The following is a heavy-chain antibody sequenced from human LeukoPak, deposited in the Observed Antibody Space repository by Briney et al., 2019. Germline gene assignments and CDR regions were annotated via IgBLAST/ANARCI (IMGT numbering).Heavy chain of an antibody. V-gene: IGHV4-39*01. Sequence: GSLRLSCAASGFTFSSYAMSWVRQPPGKGLEWIGSIYYSGSTYYNPSLKSRVTISVDTSKNQFSLKLSSVTAADTAVYYCARQSSIMRGWFDPWGQGTLVTVSS. CDR3: ARQSSIMRGWFDP. J-gene: IGHJ5*02. D-gene: IGHD3-16*01. CDR1: GFTFSSYA. CDR2: IYYSGST.